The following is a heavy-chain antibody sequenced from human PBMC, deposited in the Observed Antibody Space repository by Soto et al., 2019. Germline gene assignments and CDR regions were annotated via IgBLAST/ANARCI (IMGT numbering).Heavy chain of an antibody. CDR1: GVSVTSKNW. J-gene: IGHJ6*02. D-gene: IGHD3-9*01. CDR3: AREVSEGHLTFNYKFYGLDV. V-gene: IGHV4-4*02. CDR2: IYYGGSI. Sequence: QVQLQESGPGLVKRSGTLSLTCSVSGVSVTSKNWWTWVRQSPGKGLEWIGEIYYGGSINYNPSLKSRATISIDKSKNHFSLNLTSMTAADTAVYFCAREVSEGHLTFNYKFYGLDVWGQGTTVTVSS.